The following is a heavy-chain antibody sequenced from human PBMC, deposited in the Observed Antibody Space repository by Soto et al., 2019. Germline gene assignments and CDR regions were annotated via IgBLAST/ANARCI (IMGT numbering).Heavy chain of an antibody. CDR3: ARVCGGACHQGMDV. V-gene: IGHV4-31*03. CDR2: IYYSGST. Sequence: QVQLQESGPGLVKPSQTLSLTCTVSGGSISSGGYYWSWIRQHPGKGLEWIGYIYYSGSTYYNPSVKSRVTISVDTYKNQFSLKLSSVTAADTAVYYCARVCGGACHQGMDVWGQGTTVTVSS. CDR1: GGSISSGGYY. J-gene: IGHJ6*02. D-gene: IGHD2-21*02.